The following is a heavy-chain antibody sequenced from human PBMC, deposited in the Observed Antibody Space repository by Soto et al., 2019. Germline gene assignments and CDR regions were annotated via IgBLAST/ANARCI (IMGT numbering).Heavy chain of an antibody. D-gene: IGHD2-8*01. CDR1: GFTFSSFW. Sequence: EVQLVESGGGLVQPGGSLRLSCAASGFTFSSFWMHWVRQVPGKGLVWLSRIKSDGTTTNYADSVKGRFTISRDNAKNTLYLQMDSLRAEDTAVYYCARGCINGICYGYYWGQGTLVTVSS. CDR2: IKSDGTTT. CDR3: ARGCINGICYGYY. J-gene: IGHJ4*02. V-gene: IGHV3-74*01.